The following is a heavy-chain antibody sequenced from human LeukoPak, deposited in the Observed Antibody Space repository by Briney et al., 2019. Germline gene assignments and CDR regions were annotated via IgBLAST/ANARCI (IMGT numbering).Heavy chain of an antibody. CDR2: ISSSSSYI. CDR3: ARDDSRSTENFDY. V-gene: IGHV3-21*01. CDR1: GFTFSSYS. Sequence: GGSLRLSCAASGFTFSSYSMNWVRQAPGKGLEWVSSISSSSSYIYYADSVKGRFTISRDNAKNSLYLQMNSPRAEDTAVYYCARDDSRSTENFDYWGQGTLVTVSS. J-gene: IGHJ4*02. D-gene: IGHD6-6*01.